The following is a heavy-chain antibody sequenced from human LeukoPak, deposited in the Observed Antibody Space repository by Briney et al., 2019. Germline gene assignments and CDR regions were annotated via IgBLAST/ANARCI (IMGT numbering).Heavy chain of an antibody. CDR2: IRQDGSEK. CDR3: ARGPYDILTAYYDVDY. Sequence: PGGSLRLSCAASGFTFLTYWMSWVRQAPGKGLEWVATIRQDGSEKYYVDSVKGRFTISRDNAKNTLYLQMNSLRAEDTAVYYCARGPYDILTAYYDVDYWGQGTLVTVSS. V-gene: IGHV3-7*01. CDR1: GFTFLTYW. D-gene: IGHD3-9*01. J-gene: IGHJ4*02.